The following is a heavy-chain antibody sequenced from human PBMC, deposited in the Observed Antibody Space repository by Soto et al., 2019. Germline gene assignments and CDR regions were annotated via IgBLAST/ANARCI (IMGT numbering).Heavy chain of an antibody. Sequence: PSETLSLTCTVSGGSISSSSYYWGWIRQPPGKGLEWIGSTYYSGSTNYNPSLKSRVTISVDTSKNQFSLKLSSVTAADTAVYYCARAAAGNIDYYYYYMDVWGKGTTVTVSS. V-gene: IGHV4-39*01. D-gene: IGHD6-13*01. J-gene: IGHJ6*03. CDR1: GGSISSSSYY. CDR3: ARAAAGNIDYYYYYMDV. CDR2: TYYSGST.